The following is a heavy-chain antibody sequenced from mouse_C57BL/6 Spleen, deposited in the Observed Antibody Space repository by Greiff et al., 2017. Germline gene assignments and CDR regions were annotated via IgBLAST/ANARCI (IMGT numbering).Heavy chain of an antibody. V-gene: IGHV5-17*01. CDR2: ISSGSSTI. CDR1: GFTFSDYG. J-gene: IGHJ4*01. Sequence: DVMLVESGGGLVKPGGSLKLSCAASGFTFSDYGMHWVRQAPEKGLEWVAYISSGSSTIYYADTVKGRFTISRDNAKNTLFLQMTSLRSEDTAMYYCARPVGYYYAMDYWGQGTSVTVSS. CDR3: ARPVGYYYAMDY.